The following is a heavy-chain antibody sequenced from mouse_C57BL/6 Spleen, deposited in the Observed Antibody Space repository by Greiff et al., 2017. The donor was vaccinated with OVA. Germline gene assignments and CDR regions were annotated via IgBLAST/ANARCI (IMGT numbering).Heavy chain of an antibody. Sequence: QVQLQQSGAELVRPGASVTLSCKASGYTFTDYEMHWVKQTPVHGLEWIGAIDPETGGTAYNQKFKGKAILTADKSSSTAYMELRSLTSEDSAVYYCTSRDYGSSPHCGYWGQGTTLTVSS. CDR3: TSRDYGSSPHCGY. J-gene: IGHJ2*01. CDR2: IDPETGGT. V-gene: IGHV1-15*01. CDR1: GYTFTDYE. D-gene: IGHD1-1*01.